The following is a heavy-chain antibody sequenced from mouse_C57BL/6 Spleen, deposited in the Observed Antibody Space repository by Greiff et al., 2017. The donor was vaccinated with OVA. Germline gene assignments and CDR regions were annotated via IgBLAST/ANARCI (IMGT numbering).Heavy chain of an antibody. J-gene: IGHJ2*01. D-gene: IGHD1-1*01. CDR3: ARGITTVVATLYYFDY. CDR1: GYTFTSYT. Sequence: VQLKQSGAELARPGASVKMSCKASGYTFTSYTMHWVKQRPGQGLEWIGYINPSSGYTKYNQKFKDKATLTADKSSSTAYMQLSSLTSEDSAVYYCARGITTVVATLYYFDYWGQGTTLTVSS. V-gene: IGHV1-4*01. CDR2: INPSSGYT.